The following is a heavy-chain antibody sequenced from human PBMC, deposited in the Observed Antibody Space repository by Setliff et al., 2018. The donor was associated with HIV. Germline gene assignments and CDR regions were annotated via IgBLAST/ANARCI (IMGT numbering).Heavy chain of an antibody. Sequence: SETLSLTCNVSGGSISRASFYWGWIRQPPGKGLEWIASIYYTGSTYYNVSLRSRVTISVDTSKNQFSLKMNSVTAADSAVFYCARHRVITGSFDYWGQGTLVTVSS. CDR1: GGSISRASFY. CDR2: IYYTGST. CDR3: ARHRVITGSFDY. J-gene: IGHJ4*02. V-gene: IGHV4-39*01. D-gene: IGHD3-10*01.